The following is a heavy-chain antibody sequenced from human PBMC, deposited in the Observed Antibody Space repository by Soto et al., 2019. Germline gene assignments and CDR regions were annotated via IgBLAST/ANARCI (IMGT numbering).Heavy chain of an antibody. J-gene: IGHJ5*02. CDR1: GFSLSTSGVG. Sequence: QITLKESGPTLVKPTQTLTLTCTFSGFSLSTSGVGVGWFRQPPGKALEWLALIYWDDDKRYSPSLKSRLTITKDTSKNQVVLTMTNMDPVDTATYYCALTYYGSGSYYNVRWFDPWGQGTLVTVSS. D-gene: IGHD3-10*01. CDR2: IYWDDDK. V-gene: IGHV2-5*02. CDR3: ALTYYGSGSYYNVRWFDP.